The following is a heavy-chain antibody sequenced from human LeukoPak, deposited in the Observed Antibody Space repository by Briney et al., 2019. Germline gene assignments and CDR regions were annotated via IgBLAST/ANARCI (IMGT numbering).Heavy chain of an antibody. CDR3: AAGGSTTTPSWVSFDY. J-gene: IGHJ4*02. CDR2: INPGGGGA. CDR1: GYTFTTYY. Sequence: GASVKVSCKASGYTFTTYYMHCVRQAPGQWLEWMGLINPGGGGATSAQKFQGRFTMTRDTSTSTVYMELSSLTSEDTAVYYCAAGGSTTTPSWVSFDYWGQGTLVTVSS. V-gene: IGHV1-46*01. D-gene: IGHD2-2*01.